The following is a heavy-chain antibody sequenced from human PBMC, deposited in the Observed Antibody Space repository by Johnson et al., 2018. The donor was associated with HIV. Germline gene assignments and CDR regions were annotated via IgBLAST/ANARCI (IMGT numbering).Heavy chain of an antibody. D-gene: IGHD3-10*01. CDR2: ISSSGSTI. V-gene: IGHV3-11*04. CDR3: ARDYYGSGSYYNVWVAGAFDI. CDR1: GFTFSDHY. J-gene: IGHJ3*02. Sequence: QVQLVESGGGLVKPGGSLRLSCAASGFTFSDHYMSWIRQAPGKGLEWVSYISSSGSTIYYADSVKGRFTISRDNAKNSLYLQMNSLGAEDTAVYYCARDYYGSGSYYNVWVAGAFDIWGQGTMVTVSS.